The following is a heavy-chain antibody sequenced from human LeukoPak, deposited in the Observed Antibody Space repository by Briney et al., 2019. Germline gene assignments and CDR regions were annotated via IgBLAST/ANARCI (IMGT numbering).Heavy chain of an antibody. CDR2: ISYDGSNK. J-gene: IGHJ6*02. Sequence: AGGSLRLSCAASGFTFSSYGMHWVRQAPGKGLEWVAVISYDGSNKYYADSAKGRFTISRDNSKNTLYLQMNSLRAEDTAVYYCAKSRPFVGDYYYYYGMDVWGQGTTVTVSS. D-gene: IGHD2-21*01. V-gene: IGHV3-30*18. CDR3: AKSRPFVGDYYYYYGMDV. CDR1: GFTFSSYG.